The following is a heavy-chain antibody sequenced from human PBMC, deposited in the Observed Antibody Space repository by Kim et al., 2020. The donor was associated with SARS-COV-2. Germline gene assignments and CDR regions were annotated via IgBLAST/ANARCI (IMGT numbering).Heavy chain of an antibody. D-gene: IGHD4-17*01. CDR3: ATGADYGDYLSY. V-gene: IGHV4-59*01. Sequence: SETLSLTCTVSGGSISSYYWSWIRQPPGKGLEWIGYIYYSGSTNYNPSLKSRVTISVDTSKNQFSLKLSSVTAADTAVYYCATGADYGDYLSYWGQGTLVTVSS. CDR1: GGSISSYY. J-gene: IGHJ4*02. CDR2: IYYSGST.